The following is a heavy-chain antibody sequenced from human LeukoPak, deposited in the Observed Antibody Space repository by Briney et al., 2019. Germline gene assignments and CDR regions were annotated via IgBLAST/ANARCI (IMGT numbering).Heavy chain of an antibody. Sequence: GGFLRFSCTASGCPIDEYAMTWVRQAPGRGLEWLGFIRSKSYRETTQDAASVRGRFIISRDDSKDVNYRQMNSLRVDDTAGYFCTRDRRGGYNDGYFDLWGRGTLVSVSS. J-gene: IGHJ2*01. D-gene: IGHD5-24*01. V-gene: IGHV3-49*04. CDR3: TRDRRGGYNDGYFDL. CDR1: GCPIDEYA. CDR2: IRSKSYRETT.